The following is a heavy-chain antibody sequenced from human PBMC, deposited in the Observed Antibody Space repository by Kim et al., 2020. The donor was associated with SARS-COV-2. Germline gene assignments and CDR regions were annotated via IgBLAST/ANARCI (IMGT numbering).Heavy chain of an antibody. CDR1: GFTFSRYW. Sequence: GGSLRLSCAASGFTFSRYWMHWVRQAPGKGLVWVSRINSDGSVTTYADSVKGRFTISRDNAEDTLHLQMHSLRAEDTAVYYCVRRAADSYIDYWGQGTLVTVSS. J-gene: IGHJ4*02. CDR2: INSDGSVT. CDR3: VRRAADSYIDY. V-gene: IGHV3-74*01. D-gene: IGHD3-9*01.